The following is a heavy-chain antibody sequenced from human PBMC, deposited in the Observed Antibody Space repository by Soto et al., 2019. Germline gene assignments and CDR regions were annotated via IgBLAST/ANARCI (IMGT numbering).Heavy chain of an antibody. Sequence: EGQLLESGGDLVQPGGSLRLSCAASGFTFSRYAMSWVRQAPGKGLEWVSAISGSGAGTYYADSVRGRFTISRDNSKNTLYLQMNSLRAEDTAVYYCARKTPAAGQPGFDFWGQGTLVTVSS. CDR2: ISGSGAGT. D-gene: IGHD6-13*01. J-gene: IGHJ4*02. CDR3: ARKTPAAGQPGFDF. V-gene: IGHV3-23*01. CDR1: GFTFSRYA.